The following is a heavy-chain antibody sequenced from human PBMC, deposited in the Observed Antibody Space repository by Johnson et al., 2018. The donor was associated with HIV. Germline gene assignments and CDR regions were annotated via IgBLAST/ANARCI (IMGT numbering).Heavy chain of an antibody. D-gene: IGHD1-20*01. CDR2: INWNGGST. V-gene: IGHV3-20*04. Sequence: VQLVESGGGLVQPGRSLRLSCAASGFTFDDYGMSWVRQAPGKGLEWVSGINWNGGSTGYADSVKGRFTISRDNAKNSLYLQMNSLRAEDTALYYCARDLGITGTDAFDIWGQGTMVTVSS. J-gene: IGHJ3*02. CDR3: ARDLGITGTDAFDI. CDR1: GFTFDDYG.